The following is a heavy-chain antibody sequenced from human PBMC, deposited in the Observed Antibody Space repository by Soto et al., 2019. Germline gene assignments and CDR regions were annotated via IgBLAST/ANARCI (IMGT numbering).Heavy chain of an antibody. CDR2: INPSGGST. CDR3: AKGYDSSGYYPDGLYYLDY. V-gene: IGHV1-46*01. J-gene: IGHJ4*02. Sequence: ASVKVSCKASGYTFTSYYMHWVRQAPGQGLEWMGIINPSGGSTSYAQKFQGRVTMTRDTSTSTVYMELSSLRSEDTAVYYCAKGYDSSGYYPDGLYYLDYWGQGTLVTVSS. D-gene: IGHD3-22*01. CDR1: GYTFTSYY.